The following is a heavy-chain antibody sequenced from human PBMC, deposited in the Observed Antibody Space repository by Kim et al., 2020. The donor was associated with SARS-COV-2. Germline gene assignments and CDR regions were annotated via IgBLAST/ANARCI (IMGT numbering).Heavy chain of an antibody. CDR3: ARVLYSGSYYDY. CDR1: GGSISSYY. V-gene: IGHV4-59*01. Sequence: SETLSLTCTVSGGSISSYYWSWIRQHPGKGLEWIGYIYYSGSTNYNPSLKSRVTISVDTSKNQFSLKLSSVTAADTAVYYCARVLYSGSYYDYWGQGTLVTVSS. D-gene: IGHD1-26*01. J-gene: IGHJ4*02. CDR2: IYYSGST.